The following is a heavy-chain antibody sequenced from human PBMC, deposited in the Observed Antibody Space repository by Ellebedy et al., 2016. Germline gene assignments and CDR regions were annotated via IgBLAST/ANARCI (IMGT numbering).Heavy chain of an antibody. CDR3: TKYWVVAGPFDY. D-gene: IGHD2-15*01. CDR2: ISGSGGST. J-gene: IGHJ4*02. V-gene: IGHV3-23*01. CDR1: GFTFSSYA. Sequence: GESLKISXAASGFTFSSYAMSWVRQAPGKGLEWVSAISGSGGSTYYADSVKGRFTISRDNSKNTLYLQMNSLRAEDTAVYYCTKYWVVAGPFDYWGQGTLVTVSS.